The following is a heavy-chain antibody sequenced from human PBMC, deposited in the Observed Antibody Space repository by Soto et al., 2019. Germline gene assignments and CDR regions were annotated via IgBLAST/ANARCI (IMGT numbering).Heavy chain of an antibody. D-gene: IGHD3-3*01. V-gene: IGHV3-15*01. CDR2: IKSKTDGGTT. CDR1: GFTFSNAW. Sequence: GSLRLSCAASGFTFSNAWMSWVRQAPGKGLEWVGRIKSKTDGGTTDYAAPVKGRFTISRDDPKNTLYLQMNSLKTEDTAVYYCTTQITIFGVVIIAPGYWGQGTLVTVSS. CDR3: TTQITIFGVVIIAPGY. J-gene: IGHJ4*02.